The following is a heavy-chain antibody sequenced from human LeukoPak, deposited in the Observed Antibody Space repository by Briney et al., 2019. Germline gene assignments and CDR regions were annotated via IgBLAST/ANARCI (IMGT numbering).Heavy chain of an antibody. J-gene: IGHJ6*03. CDR3: ARPQWFGELQDYVDV. D-gene: IGHD3-10*01. CDR2: ISSSSSYI. Sequence: KTGGSLRLSCAASGFTFSSYSMNWVRQAPGKGLEWVSSISSSSSYIYYADSVKGRFTISRDNAKNSLYLQMNSLRAEDTAVYYCARPQWFGELQDYVDVWGKGTTVTVSS. V-gene: IGHV3-21*01. CDR1: GFTFSSYS.